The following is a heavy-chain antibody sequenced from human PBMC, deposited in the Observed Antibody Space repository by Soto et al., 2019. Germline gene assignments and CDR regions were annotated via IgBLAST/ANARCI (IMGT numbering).Heavy chain of an antibody. CDR2: ISSSSSYI. D-gene: IGHD4-17*01. Sequence: GSLRLSCAASGFTFSSYSMNWVRQAPGKGLEWVSSISSSSSYIYCADSVKGRFTISRDNAKNSLYLQMNSLRAEDTAVYYCARSILTTVTPNWFDPWGQGTLVTVSS. CDR1: GFTFSSYS. CDR3: ARSILTTVTPNWFDP. J-gene: IGHJ5*02. V-gene: IGHV3-21*01.